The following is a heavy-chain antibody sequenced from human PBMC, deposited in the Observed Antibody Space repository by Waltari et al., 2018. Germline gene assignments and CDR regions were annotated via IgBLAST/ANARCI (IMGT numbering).Heavy chain of an antibody. CDR2: LYSGGAS. Sequence: EVQLVETGGGLSQPGASLRLSCVASGFNVSSKYMDWVRQAPGKGLEWVSVLYSGGASTYVDSVRGRFTITRDDSKNILFLQMNNLRADDSAVYYCATKMGTGAGYLDLWGRGTLVTVSS. CDR1: GFNVSSKY. D-gene: IGHD1-1*01. V-gene: IGHV3-53*02. J-gene: IGHJ2*01. CDR3: ATKMGTGAGYLDL.